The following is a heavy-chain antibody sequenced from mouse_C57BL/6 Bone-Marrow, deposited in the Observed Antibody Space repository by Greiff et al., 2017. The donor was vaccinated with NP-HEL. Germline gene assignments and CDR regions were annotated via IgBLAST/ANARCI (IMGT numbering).Heavy chain of an antibody. CDR2: ISYDGSN. J-gene: IGHJ2*01. Sequence: EVQRVESGPGLVKPSQSLSLTCSVTGYSITSGYYWNWIRQFPGNKLEWMGYISYDGSNNYNPSLKNRISITRDTSKNQFFLKLNSVTTEDTATYYCARNPDSSGDYWGQGTTLTVSS. V-gene: IGHV3-6*01. CDR3: ARNPDSSGDY. D-gene: IGHD3-2*02. CDR1: GYSITSGYY.